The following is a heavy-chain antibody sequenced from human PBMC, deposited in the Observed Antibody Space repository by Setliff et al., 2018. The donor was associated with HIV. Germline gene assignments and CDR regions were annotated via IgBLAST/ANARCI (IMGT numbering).Heavy chain of an antibody. CDR1: GGSISNYY. CDR2: ISYTGTT. CDR3: ARHVARFDYDTGGCYVSHFDY. D-gene: IGHD3-22*01. Sequence: KPSETLSLTCTVSGGSISNYYWSWIRQPPGKGLEWIGYISYTGTTKYNPSLKSRVTISVDTSKNQFSVRLSSVSAADTAVYFCARHVARFDYDTGGCYVSHFDYWGQGTQVTVSS. V-gene: IGHV4-59*01. J-gene: IGHJ4*02.